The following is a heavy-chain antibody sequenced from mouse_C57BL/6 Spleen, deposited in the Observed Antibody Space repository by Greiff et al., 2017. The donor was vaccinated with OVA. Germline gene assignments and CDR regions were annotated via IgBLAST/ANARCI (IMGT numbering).Heavy chain of an antibody. D-gene: IGHD1-1*01. V-gene: IGHV1-64*01. CDR1: GYTFTSYW. J-gene: IGHJ4*01. CDR2: IHPNSGST. CDR3: AREGYGSSYEDYAMDY. Sequence: QVQLQQPGAELVKPGASVKLSCKASGYTFTSYWMHWVKQRPGQGLEWIGMIHPNSGSTNYTEKFKSKATLTVDKSSSTAYMQLSSLTSEDSAVYYCAREGYGSSYEDYAMDYWGQGTSVTVSS.